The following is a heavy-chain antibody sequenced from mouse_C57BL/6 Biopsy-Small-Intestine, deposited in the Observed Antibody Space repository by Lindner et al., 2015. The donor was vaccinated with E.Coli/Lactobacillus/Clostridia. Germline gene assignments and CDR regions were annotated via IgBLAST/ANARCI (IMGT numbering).Heavy chain of an antibody. D-gene: IGHD1-2*01. CDR1: GYTFTSNY. CDR2: LNPSGGST. Sequence: SVKVSCKASGYTFTSNYMHWVRRAPGQGLEWMGMLNPSGGSTIYPQKFQGRVTMTTDTSTTTVYMELSKLRSDDTAVYYCASPSSDFIWGTYPPPFDLWGQGTLVTVSS. CDR3: ASPSSDFIWGTYPPPFDL. V-gene: IGHV1-64*01. J-gene: IGHJ4*01.